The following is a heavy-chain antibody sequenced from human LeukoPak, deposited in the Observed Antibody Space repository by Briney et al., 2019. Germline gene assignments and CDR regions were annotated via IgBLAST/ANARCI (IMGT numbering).Heavy chain of an antibody. J-gene: IGHJ3*02. CDR2: IYYSGST. V-gene: IGHV4-31*03. CDR3: ARARWYYDSSGYYYVDAFDI. Sequence: SQTLSLTCTVSGGSISSGGYYWSWIRQHPGKGLEWIGYIYYSGSTYYNPSLKSRVTISVDTSKNQFSLKPSSVTAADTAVYYCARARWYYDSSGYYYVDAFDIWGQGTMVTVSS. D-gene: IGHD3-22*01. CDR1: GGSISSGGYY.